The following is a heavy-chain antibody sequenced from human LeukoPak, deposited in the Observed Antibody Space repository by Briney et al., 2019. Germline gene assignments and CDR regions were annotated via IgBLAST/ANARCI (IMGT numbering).Heavy chain of an antibody. Sequence: SQTLSLTCTVSGGSISSGDYYWSWIRQPPGKGLEWIGYIYYSGSTYYNPSLKSRVTISVDTSKNQFSLKLSSVTAADTAVYYCGRVGLSGRGMTDVTGWGQGTLVTVSS. CDR2: IYYSGST. V-gene: IGHV4-30-4*08. D-gene: IGHD2-15*01. J-gene: IGHJ4*02. CDR3: GRVGLSGRGMTDVTG. CDR1: GGSISSGDYY.